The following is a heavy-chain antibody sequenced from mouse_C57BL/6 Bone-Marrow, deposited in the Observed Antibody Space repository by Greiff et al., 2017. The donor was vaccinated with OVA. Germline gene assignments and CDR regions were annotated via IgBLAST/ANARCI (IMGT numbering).Heavy chain of an antibody. V-gene: IGHV1-7*01. D-gene: IGHD1-1*01. J-gene: IGHJ4*01. CDR3: ARRAPGDYYGEAMDY. CDR1: GYTFTSYW. CDR2: INPSSGYT. Sequence: QVHVKQSGAELAKPGASVKLSCKASGYTFTSYWMHWVKQRPGQGLEWIGYINPSSGYTKYNQKFKDKATLTADKSSSTAYMQLSSLTYEDSAVYYCARRAPGDYYGEAMDYWGQGTSVTVSS.